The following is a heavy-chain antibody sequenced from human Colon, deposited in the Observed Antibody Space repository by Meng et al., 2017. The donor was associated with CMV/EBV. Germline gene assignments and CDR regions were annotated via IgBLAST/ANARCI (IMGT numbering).Heavy chain of an antibody. CDR2: VYISGNT. D-gene: IGHD3-10*01. J-gene: IGHJ4*02. Sequence: QAPLRESGPGLVKPSDTLSLTCTVSGASITSYYWSWIRQPAGKGLEWIGRVYISGNTNYNPSLKSRVTMSIDTSKNQLSLNIRSVTAADTAVYYCARDSNLSGLAYWGQGTLVTVSS. CDR1: GASITSYY. CDR3: ARDSNLSGLAY. V-gene: IGHV4-4*07.